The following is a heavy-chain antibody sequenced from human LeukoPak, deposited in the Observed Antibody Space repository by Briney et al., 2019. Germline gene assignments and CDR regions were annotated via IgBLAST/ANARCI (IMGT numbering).Heavy chain of an antibody. CDR2: IYHSGST. CDR3: ARSGYKYGADALDI. V-gene: IGHV4-39*07. J-gene: IGHJ3*02. Sequence: SETLSLTCTVSGGSISSSSYYWGWIRQPPGKGLEWIGSIYHSGSTYYNPSLKSRVTISVDTSKNQFSLKLSSVTAADTAVYYCARSGYKYGADALDIWGQGTMVTVPS. D-gene: IGHD5-18*01. CDR1: GGSISSSSYY.